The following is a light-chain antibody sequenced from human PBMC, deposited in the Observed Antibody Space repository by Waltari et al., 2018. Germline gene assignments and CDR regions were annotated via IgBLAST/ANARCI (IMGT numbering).Light chain of an antibody. V-gene: IGLV2-14*01. CDR2: HVT. CDR3: SSYTITYTRV. CDR1: SSYIGANNY. J-gene: IGLJ3*02. Sequence: QSALTQPASVSGSPGQSITISCTGTSSYIGANNYVSWYRQHPGKAPKLILYHVTTRPSGVSNRFSGSKSGNTASLTISGLQAEDEADYFCSSYTITYTRVFGGGTKLTVL.